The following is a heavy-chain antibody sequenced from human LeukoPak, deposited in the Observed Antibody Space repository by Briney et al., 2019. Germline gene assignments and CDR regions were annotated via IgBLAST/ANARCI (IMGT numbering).Heavy chain of an antibody. Sequence: PSETLSLTCTVSGGSIRSYHGSWIRQPAGKGLEWIGRTQTSGSTNYNPSLKSRVTVSVDNPNNQFSLRLTSVTAADTAVYYCARDASRYCSGGSCNPGWFGPWGQGIRVIVSS. CDR1: GGSIRSYH. CDR3: ARDASRYCSGGSCNPGWFGP. CDR2: TQTSGST. D-gene: IGHD2-15*01. J-gene: IGHJ5*02. V-gene: IGHV4-4*07.